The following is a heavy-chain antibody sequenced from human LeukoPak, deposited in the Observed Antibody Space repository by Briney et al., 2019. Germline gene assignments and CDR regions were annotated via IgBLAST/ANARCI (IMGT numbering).Heavy chain of an antibody. J-gene: IGHJ4*02. V-gene: IGHV1-46*01. CDR1: GYTFTSYY. CDR3: AREGTSGSYFNY. D-gene: IGHD1-26*01. Sequence: ASVKVSCKASGYTFTSYYMHWVRQAPGQGLEWMGIINPSGGSTSYAQKFQGRVTMTGDTSTSTVYMELSSLRSEDTAVYCCAREGTSGSYFNYWGQGTLVTVSS. CDR2: INPSGGST.